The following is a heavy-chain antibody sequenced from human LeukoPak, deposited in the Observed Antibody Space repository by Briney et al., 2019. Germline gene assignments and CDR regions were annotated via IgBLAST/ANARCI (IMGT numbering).Heavy chain of an antibody. D-gene: IGHD1-26*01. Sequence: GGSLRLSCAASGFTFSSYGMHWVRQAPGKGLEWVAFIRYDGSNKYYADSVKGRFTISRDNSKNTLYLQMNSLRAEDTAVYYCARDLSIVGATRFDPWGQGTLVTVSS. V-gene: IGHV3-30*02. CDR3: ARDLSIVGATRFDP. J-gene: IGHJ5*02. CDR1: GFTFSSYG. CDR2: IRYDGSNK.